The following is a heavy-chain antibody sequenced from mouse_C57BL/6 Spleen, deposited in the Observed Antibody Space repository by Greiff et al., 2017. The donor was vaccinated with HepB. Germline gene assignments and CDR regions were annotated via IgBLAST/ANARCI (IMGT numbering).Heavy chain of an antibody. Sequence: VQLKQSGAELVRPGASVKLSCTASGFNIKDDYMHWVKQRPEQGLEWIGWIDPENGDTEYASKFQGKATITADTSSNTAYPQLSSLTSEDTAVYYCTTRGSSQYYFDYWGQGTTLTVSS. V-gene: IGHV14-4*01. CDR2: IDPENGDT. CDR3: TTRGSSQYYFDY. CDR1: GFNIKDDY. D-gene: IGHD1-1*01. J-gene: IGHJ2*01.